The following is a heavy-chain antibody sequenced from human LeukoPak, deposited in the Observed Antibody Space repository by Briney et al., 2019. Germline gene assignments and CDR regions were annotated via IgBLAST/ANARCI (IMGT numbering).Heavy chain of an antibody. CDR1: GFTFSSYD. CDR3: ARDKYSTSPQDH. CDR2: ISGSGGSI. J-gene: IGHJ4*02. V-gene: IGHV3-23*01. D-gene: IGHD2/OR15-2a*01. Sequence: GGSLRLSCVASGFTFSSYDMSWVRQAPGKGLEWVSAISGSGGSIYYPDSVKGRFTISRDNSKNAVYLQMNILRAEDTAIYYCARDKYSTSPQDHWGQGTLVSVSS.